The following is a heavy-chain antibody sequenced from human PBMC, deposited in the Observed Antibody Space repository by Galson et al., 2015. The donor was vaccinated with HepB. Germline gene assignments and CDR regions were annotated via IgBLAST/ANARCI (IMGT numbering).Heavy chain of an antibody. J-gene: IGHJ4*02. D-gene: IGHD4-23*01. CDR2: INPNSGGT. CDR1: GYTLTGYY. V-gene: IGHV1-2*04. Sequence: SVKVSCKASGYTLTGYYMHWVRQAPGQGLEWMGWINPNSGGTNYAQKFQGWVTMTRDTSISTAYMELSRLRSDDTAVYYCARENYGGSLDYWGQGTLVTVSS. CDR3: ARENYGGSLDY.